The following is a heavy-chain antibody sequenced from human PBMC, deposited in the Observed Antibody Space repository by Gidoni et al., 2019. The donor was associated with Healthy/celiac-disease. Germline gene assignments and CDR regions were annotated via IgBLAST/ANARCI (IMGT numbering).Heavy chain of an antibody. CDR2: ISVSGGST. J-gene: IGHJ4*02. CDR1: GFTLSSHA. Sequence: EVQPLGSGGGLVQPGGYLSLSCADSGFTLSSHAMSWVRQAPGKGPGWFSAISVSGGSTYYADSVKGRFPISRDNSKNTLYLQMNSLRAEDTAVYYCAKDEGIAAAGTDYWGQGTLVTVSS. D-gene: IGHD6-13*01. V-gene: IGHV3-23*01. CDR3: AKDEGIAAAGTDY.